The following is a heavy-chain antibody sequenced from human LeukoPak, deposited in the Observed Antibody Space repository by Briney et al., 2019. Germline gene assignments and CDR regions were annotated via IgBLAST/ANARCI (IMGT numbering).Heavy chain of an antibody. CDR2: IYTSGST. D-gene: IGHD3-10*01. CDR1: GGSISSSSYY. J-gene: IGHJ4*02. Sequence: SETLSLTCTVSGGSISSSSYYWSWVRQPAGKGLEWIGRIYTSGSTNYNPSLKSRVTMSVDTSKNQFSLKLSSVTAADTAVYYCARTSRGFGELIDYWGQGTLVTVSS. CDR3: ARTSRGFGELIDY. V-gene: IGHV4-61*02.